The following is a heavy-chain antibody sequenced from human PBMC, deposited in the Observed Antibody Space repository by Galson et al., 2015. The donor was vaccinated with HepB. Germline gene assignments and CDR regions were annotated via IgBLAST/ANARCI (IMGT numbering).Heavy chain of an antibody. V-gene: IGHV3-33*01. Sequence: SLRLSCAASGFILSSYGMHWVRQAPGKGLEWVAVIWYDGSKKYYADSVKGRLTISRDNSKSTLYLQMDSLRVEDTAMFYCARGRGADYGGNTGHFDYWGQGTLVTVSS. J-gene: IGHJ4*02. D-gene: IGHD4-23*01. CDR1: GFILSSYG. CDR3: ARGRGADYGGNTGHFDY. CDR2: IWYDGSKK.